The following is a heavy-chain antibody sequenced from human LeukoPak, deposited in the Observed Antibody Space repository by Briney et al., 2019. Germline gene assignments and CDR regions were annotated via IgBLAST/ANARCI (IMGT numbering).Heavy chain of an antibody. CDR3: ARTGEAAMDSRGLFDY. V-gene: IGHV4-34*01. J-gene: IGHJ4*02. CDR2: INHSGST. D-gene: IGHD5-18*01. CDR1: GGSHSGYY. Sequence: PSETLSLTCAVYGGSHSGYYWSWIRQPPGKGPEWIGEINHSGSTNYNPSLKSRVSISADTSKNQFSLKLSSVTAADTAVYYCARTGEAAMDSRGLFDYWGQGTLVTVSS.